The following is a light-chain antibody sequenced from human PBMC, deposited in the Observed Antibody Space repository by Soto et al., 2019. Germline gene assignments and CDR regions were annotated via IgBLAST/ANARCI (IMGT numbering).Light chain of an antibody. CDR3: QQYYTHGT. Sequence: AIQMTQSPSSLSASVGDRVTITCRASQGIRNDLGWYQQKPGKAPKLLIYDASSLESGVPSRFSGSGSGTEFTLTISSLQPDDFATYYCQQYYTHGTFGQGTKVDIK. CDR2: DAS. CDR1: QGIRND. J-gene: IGKJ1*01. V-gene: IGKV1-6*01.